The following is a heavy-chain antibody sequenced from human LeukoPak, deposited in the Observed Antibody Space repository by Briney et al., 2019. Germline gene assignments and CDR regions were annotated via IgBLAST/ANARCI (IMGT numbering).Heavy chain of an antibody. Sequence: AASVKVSCKASGYTFTGYGISWVRQAPGQGLEWMGWISAYNGNTNYAQKLQGRVTMTTDTSTSTAYMGLRSLRSDDTAVYYCATLVGATMWFDYWGQGTLVTVSS. J-gene: IGHJ4*02. CDR3: ATLVGATMWFDY. V-gene: IGHV1-18*01. CDR2: ISAYNGNT. CDR1: GYTFTGYG. D-gene: IGHD1-26*01.